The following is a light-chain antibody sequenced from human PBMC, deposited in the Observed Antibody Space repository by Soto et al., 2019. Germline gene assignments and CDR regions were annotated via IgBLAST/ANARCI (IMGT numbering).Light chain of an antibody. CDR1: SSNIGNNY. V-gene: IGLV1-51*01. CDR2: DNN. J-gene: IGLJ1*01. Sequence: QSVLTQPPSVSAAPGQTVTISCSGSSSNIGNNYVSWYQQLPGTAPKLLIYDNNKRPSGIPDRFSGSKSSTSATLGITGLQTGDEAHYYCGTWDSSLSAYVFGTGTKLTVL. CDR3: GTWDSSLSAYV.